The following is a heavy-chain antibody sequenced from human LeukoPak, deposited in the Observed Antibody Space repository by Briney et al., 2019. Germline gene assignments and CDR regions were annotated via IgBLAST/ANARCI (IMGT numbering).Heavy chain of an antibody. Sequence: KPSETLSLTCTVSGDSISTSTYYWSWIRQPPGKGLEWIGYIYYSGSTNYNPSLKSRVTISVDTSKNQFSLKLSSVTAADTAVYYCARVGGAYTIFGAFDPWGQGTLVTVSS. CDR3: ARVGGAYTIFGAFDP. V-gene: IGHV4-61*05. J-gene: IGHJ5*02. CDR1: GDSISTSTYY. CDR2: IYYSGST. D-gene: IGHD3-3*01.